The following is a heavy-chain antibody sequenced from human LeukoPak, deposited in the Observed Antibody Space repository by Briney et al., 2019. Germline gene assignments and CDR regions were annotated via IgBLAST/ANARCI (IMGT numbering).Heavy chain of an antibody. V-gene: IGHV3-48*03. CDR2: ISSSDGTT. CDR1: GFVFSTYE. J-gene: IGHJ3*02. CDR3: VRELVPQSINSGYDSFHI. D-gene: IGHD5-12*01. Sequence: GGSLRLSCAASGFVFSTYEMDWVRQAPGKGLEWVSYISSSDGTTCYADSVKGRFTISRDNAKNSLSLQMNSLSAEDTAVYYCVRELVPQSINSGYDSFHIWGQGTMVTVSS.